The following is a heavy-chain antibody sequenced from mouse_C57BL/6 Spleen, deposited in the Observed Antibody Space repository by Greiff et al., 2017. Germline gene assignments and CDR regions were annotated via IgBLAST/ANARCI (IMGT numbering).Heavy chain of an antibody. V-gene: IGHV1-80*01. CDR1: GYAFSSYW. J-gene: IGHJ1*03. D-gene: IGHD1-1*01. CDR3: ASTGSSYRYFDV. CDR2: IYPGDGDT. Sequence: QVQLKQSGAELVKPGASVKISCKASGYAFSSYWMNWVKQRPGKGLEWIGQIYPGDGDTNYNGKFKGKATLTVDKSSSTAYMQLSSLTSEDSAVYCCASTGSSYRYFDVWGTGTTVTVSS.